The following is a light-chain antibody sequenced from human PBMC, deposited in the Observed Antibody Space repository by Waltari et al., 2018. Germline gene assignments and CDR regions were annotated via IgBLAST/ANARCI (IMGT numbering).Light chain of an antibody. CDR2: WAY. CDR1: QSLLYSSNNTTT. Sequence: IVMTQSPDSLAVSLGERATLNCKSSQSLLYSSNNTTTIAWYQQNTAQPPKSLIHWAYTREGSVTGRFSGSGSGTEFTLTIRSLQAEDVAVYYCQQDYITPPGTFGPGTKVDIK. V-gene: IGKV4-1*01. CDR3: QQDYITPPGT. J-gene: IGKJ3*01.